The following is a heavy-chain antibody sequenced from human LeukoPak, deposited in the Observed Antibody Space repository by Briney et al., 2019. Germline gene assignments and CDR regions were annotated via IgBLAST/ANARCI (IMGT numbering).Heavy chain of an antibody. CDR2: IYYSGST. CDR3: CGDLGPYYYGSGPV. D-gene: IGHD3-10*01. J-gene: IGHJ6*02. V-gene: IGHV4-59*11. Sequence: SETLSLTCTVSGDSISSHYWSWIRQPPGKGLEWIGYIYYSGSTTYNPSLTSRVTMSVDMSKNQFSLRLNSVTAADTAVYYCCGDLGPYYYGSGPVWGQGTTVTVSS. CDR1: GDSISSHY.